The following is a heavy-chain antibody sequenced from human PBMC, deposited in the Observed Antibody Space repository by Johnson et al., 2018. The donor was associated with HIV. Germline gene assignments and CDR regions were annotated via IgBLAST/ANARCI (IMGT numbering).Heavy chain of an antibody. J-gene: IGHJ3*02. Sequence: QLVESGGGLVQPGRSLRLSCAASGFTFDDYAMHWVRQAPGKGLEWVSGISWNSGSIGYADSVKGRFTISRDNSKNTLYLQMNSLRAEDTAVYYCAREGDVGAFDIWGQGTMVIVSS. CDR1: GFTFDDYA. V-gene: IGHV3-9*01. CDR2: ISWNSGSI. D-gene: IGHD3-16*01. CDR3: AREGDVGAFDI.